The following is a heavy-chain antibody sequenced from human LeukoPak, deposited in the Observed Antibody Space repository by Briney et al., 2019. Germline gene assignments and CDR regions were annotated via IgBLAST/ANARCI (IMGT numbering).Heavy chain of an antibody. CDR3: AKDYQLVDS. J-gene: IGHJ4*02. D-gene: IGHD1-1*01. CDR1: GFTFSNYA. V-gene: IGHV3-23*01. CDR2: INYSGTKT. Sequence: GGSLRISCAASGFTFSNYAMSWVRQAPGKGLEWVSVINYSGTKTYYAQSVKGRFTISRDNSRNTLFLQMNSLGAEDTAVYYCAKDYQLVDSWGQGTLVTVSS.